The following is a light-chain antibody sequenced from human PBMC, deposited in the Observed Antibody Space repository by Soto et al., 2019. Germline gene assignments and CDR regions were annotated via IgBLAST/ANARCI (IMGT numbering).Light chain of an antibody. V-gene: IGLV2-14*01. CDR2: DVS. CDR1: SSDVGSYNF. Sequence: QSALTQPASVSGSPGQSITISCTGTSSDVGSYNFVSWYQQHPGKAPKLMIYDVSHRPSGVSNRFSGSKSGNTASLTISGPQAEDEAEYYCSSYTSSSTLTVFGTGTKVTVL. J-gene: IGLJ1*01. CDR3: SSYTSSSTLTV.